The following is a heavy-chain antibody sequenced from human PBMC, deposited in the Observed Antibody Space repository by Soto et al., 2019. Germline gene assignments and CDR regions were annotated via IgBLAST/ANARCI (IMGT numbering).Heavy chain of an antibody. CDR3: ARGDSSGWYGHYYYYGMDV. CDR2: MNPNSGNT. Sequence: ASVKVSCKGSGYTFTSYYINWVRQATGQGLEWMGWMNPNSGNTGYAQKFQGGVTMTRNTSISTAYMELSSLRSEDTAVYYCARGDSSGWYGHYYYYGMDVWGQGTTVTVSS. J-gene: IGHJ6*02. CDR1: GYTFTSYY. V-gene: IGHV1-8*01. D-gene: IGHD6-19*01.